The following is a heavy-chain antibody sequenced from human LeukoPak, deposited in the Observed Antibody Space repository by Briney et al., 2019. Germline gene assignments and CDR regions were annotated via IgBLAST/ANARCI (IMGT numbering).Heavy chain of an antibody. Sequence: SETLSLTCTISGDSISSDDFYWSWIRQPAGKGLEWIGRFSASGNSNYNPSLKSRLTISVDTSKNQFSLKLSSVTAADTAVYYRARDRRGGYYDSSGYYSDYWGQGTLVTVSS. D-gene: IGHD3-22*01. CDR1: GDSISSDDFY. V-gene: IGHV4-61*02. CDR2: FSASGNS. J-gene: IGHJ4*02. CDR3: ARDRRGGYYDSSGYYSDY.